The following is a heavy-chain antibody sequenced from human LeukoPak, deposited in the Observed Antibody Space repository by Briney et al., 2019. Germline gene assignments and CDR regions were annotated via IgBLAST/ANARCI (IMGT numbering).Heavy chain of an antibody. CDR2: IKHDGSEE. CDR3: VRGPVQAIYYYYYMDV. CDR1: GFTFSSYW. Sequence: GGSLRLSCAASGFTFSSYWMTWVRQAPGKGLEWVANIKHDGSEEDYVGSVKGRFTMSRDNARMSLYLQMNSLRVEDSAVYYCVRGPVQAIYYYYYMDVWGNGTAVTVSS. J-gene: IGHJ6*03. V-gene: IGHV3-7*01.